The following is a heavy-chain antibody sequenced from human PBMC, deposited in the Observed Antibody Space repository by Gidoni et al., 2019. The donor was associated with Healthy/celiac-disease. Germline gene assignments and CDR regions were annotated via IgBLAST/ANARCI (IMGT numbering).Heavy chain of an antibody. CDR1: GGTFSSNT. D-gene: IGHD3-16*01. CDR2: IIPILGIA. Sequence: QVQLVQSGAEVKKPGSSVKVSCKASGGTFSSNTISWVRQAPGQGLEWMGRIIPILGIANYAQKFQGRVTITADKSTSTAYMELSSLRSEDTAVYYCARARYGGAMAKLADFDYWGQGTLVTVSS. J-gene: IGHJ4*02. V-gene: IGHV1-69*02. CDR3: ARARYGGAMAKLADFDY.